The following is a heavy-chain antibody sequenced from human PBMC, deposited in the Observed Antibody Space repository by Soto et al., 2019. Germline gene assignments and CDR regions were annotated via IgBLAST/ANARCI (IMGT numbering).Heavy chain of an antibody. CDR1: GDSIRTYY. J-gene: IGHJ6*02. D-gene: IGHD4-17*01. CDR2: ISYTGST. CDR3: ASWALTTKSYALDV. V-gene: IGHV4-59*01. Sequence: SETLSLTCTVSGDSIRTYYYSLIRQPPGKGLEWIGYISYTGSTNYNPSLKSRVTISVDKSKNQFSLNLSSVTAADTAVYYCASWALTTKSYALDVWGQGTTVTVSS.